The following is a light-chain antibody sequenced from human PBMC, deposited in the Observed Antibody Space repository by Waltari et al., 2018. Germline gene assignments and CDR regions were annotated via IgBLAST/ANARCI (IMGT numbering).Light chain of an antibody. J-gene: IGKJ4*01. V-gene: IGKV3-20*01. CDR1: QTVGSNY. CDR3: QQYAGSPT. CDR2: RAS. Sequence: EIVFTQSPGTLYLSPGERATLSCRASQTVGSNYLAWYQQRPGQAPRLLIDRASSRATGIPDRFSGSGSGTDFTLTISRLEPEDFAVYYCQQYAGSPTFGGGTKVEIK.